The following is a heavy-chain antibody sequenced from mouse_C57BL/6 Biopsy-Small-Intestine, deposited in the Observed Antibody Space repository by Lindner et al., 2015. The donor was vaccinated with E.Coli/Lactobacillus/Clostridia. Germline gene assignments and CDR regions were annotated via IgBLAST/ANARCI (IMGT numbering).Heavy chain of an antibody. CDR2: ISGGSSNI. D-gene: IGHD2-13*01. J-gene: IGHJ4*01. Sequence: VQLQESGGGLVTPGGSRKLSCAASGFTFSDYGMHWVRQAPEKGLEWIAYISGGSSNIHYADIVKGRFTISRDNAKNTLFLQMTSLRSEDTAMYYCARGDVGLYYALDYWGQGTSVTVSS. V-gene: IGHV5-17*01. CDR3: ARGDVGLYYALDY. CDR1: GFTFSDYG.